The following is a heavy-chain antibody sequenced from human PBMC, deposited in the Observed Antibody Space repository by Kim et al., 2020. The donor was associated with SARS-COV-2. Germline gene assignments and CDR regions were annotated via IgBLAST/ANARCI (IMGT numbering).Heavy chain of an antibody. V-gene: IGHV4-30-4*01. CDR3: ARDRANYYDSSGAFDP. D-gene: IGHD3-22*01. Sequence: SETPSLTCTVSGGSISSGDYYWSWIRQPPGKGLEWIGYIYYSGSTYYNPSLKSRVTISVDTSKNQFSLKLSSVTAADTAVYYCARDRANYYDSSGAFDPWGQGTLVTVSS. J-gene: IGHJ5*02. CDR1: GGSISSGDYY. CDR2: IYYSGST.